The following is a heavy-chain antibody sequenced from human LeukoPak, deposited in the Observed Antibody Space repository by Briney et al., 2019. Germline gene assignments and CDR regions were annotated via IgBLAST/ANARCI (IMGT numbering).Heavy chain of an antibody. CDR2: ISGGGDNS. J-gene: IGHJ4*02. Sequence: GGSLRLSCAASGFTFSSYAMSWVRLAPEKGLEWVSAISGGGDNSYYADSVKGRFTISRDNSKNTLYLQMNSLRAEDTAVYYCARDRSSSGWYFDYWGQGTLVTVSS. CDR1: GFTFSSYA. CDR3: ARDRSSSGWYFDY. D-gene: IGHD6-19*01. V-gene: IGHV3-23*01.